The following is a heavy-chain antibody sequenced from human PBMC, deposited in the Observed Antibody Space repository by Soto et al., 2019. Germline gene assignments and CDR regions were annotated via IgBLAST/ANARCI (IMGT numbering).Heavy chain of an antibody. CDR1: GASVSSYS. V-gene: IGHV4-59*02. J-gene: IGHJ5*02. D-gene: IGHD3-10*01. CDR3: ARGGTSGSAVFNWFDP. CDR2: IHHSGGT. Sequence: KASETLSLTCSVTGASVSSYSWSWIRQSPGKGLEWIGYIHHSGGTNYTPSLRSRVTISVDTSKNQLSLNLTSLTAADTAVYYCARGGTSGSAVFNWFDPWGQGTLVTVSS.